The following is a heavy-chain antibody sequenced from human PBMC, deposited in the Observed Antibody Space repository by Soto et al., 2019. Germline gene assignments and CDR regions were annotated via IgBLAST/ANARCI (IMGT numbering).Heavy chain of an antibody. V-gene: IGHV4-59*01. D-gene: IGHD5-18*01. CDR1: GGSICSSF. J-gene: IGHJ6*02. Sequence: KPSETLSLTCSVSGGSICSSFCSWIRQPPGKELEWIGYISYSGSTTYNPSLKSRITLSVDTSKNQFSLRVASVTAADTAVYYCARGHRAMEYYYYYGMDVWGQGTTVTVSS. CDR2: ISYSGST. CDR3: ARGHRAMEYYYYYGMDV.